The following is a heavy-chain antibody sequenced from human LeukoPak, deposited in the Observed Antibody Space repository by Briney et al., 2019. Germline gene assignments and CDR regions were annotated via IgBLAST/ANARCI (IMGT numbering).Heavy chain of an antibody. Sequence: GESLKISCKASGYNFTNHWVAWVRQRPGKGLEWMGIIWPDDSNTRYSPSFQGLVSISVDKSISTAHLQWRSLKASDTALYFCARHSDVPLDLWGQRTLVIVSS. CDR2: IWPDDSNT. D-gene: IGHD6-6*01. J-gene: IGHJ5*02. CDR3: ARHSDVPLDL. V-gene: IGHV5-51*01. CDR1: GYNFTNHW.